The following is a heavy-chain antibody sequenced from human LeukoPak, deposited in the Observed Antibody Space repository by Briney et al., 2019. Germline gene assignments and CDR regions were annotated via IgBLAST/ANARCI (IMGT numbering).Heavy chain of an antibody. CDR1: GYTFTSYD. V-gene: IGHV1-2*02. Sequence: ASVKVSCKASGYTFTSYDINWVRQAPGQGLEWMGWINPNSGGTNYAQKFQGRVTMTRDTSISTAYMELSRLRSDDTAVYYCARVLWFGELFFDYWGQGALVTVSS. D-gene: IGHD3-10*01. J-gene: IGHJ4*02. CDR3: ARVLWFGELFFDY. CDR2: INPNSGGT.